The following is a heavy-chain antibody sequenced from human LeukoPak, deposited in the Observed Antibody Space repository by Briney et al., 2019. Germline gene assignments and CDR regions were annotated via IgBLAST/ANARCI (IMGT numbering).Heavy chain of an antibody. CDR3: VRDHFYDCSGYYDY. V-gene: IGHV3-66*01. J-gene: IGHJ4*02. D-gene: IGHD3-9*01. CDR2: IYSGGTT. Sequence: GGSLRLSCVVSGFTVATNYMSWVRQAPGKGLEWVSVIYSGGTTNYADSVRARFTISRDSSANTLYLQMDNLRVEDTAVYYCVRDHFYDCSGYYDYWGQGTLVTVSS. CDR1: GFTVATNY.